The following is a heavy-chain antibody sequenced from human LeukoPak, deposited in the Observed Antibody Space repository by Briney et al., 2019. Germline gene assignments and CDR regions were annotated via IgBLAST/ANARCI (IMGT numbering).Heavy chain of an antibody. CDR2: VYYSGST. CDR1: GGSVSSSSYY. D-gene: IGHD2-21*02. V-gene: IGHV4-39*01. Sequence: SETLSLTCAVSGGSVSSSSYYRGWIRQPPGKGLEWIGSVYYSGSTYYNPSLKSRLTISVDTSKNQFSLKLRSVTAADTAVYYCARFVGTAVIKIGVDYWGQGTLVTVSS. J-gene: IGHJ4*02. CDR3: ARFVGTAVIKIGVDY.